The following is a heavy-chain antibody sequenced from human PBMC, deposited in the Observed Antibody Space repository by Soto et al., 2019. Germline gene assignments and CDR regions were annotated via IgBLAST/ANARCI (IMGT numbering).Heavy chain of an antibody. Sequence: AGGSLSLSCAVAGFSFSSYCMHWVRQAPGKGLEWVAVIWYDGSNKYYADSVKGRFTISRDNSKNTLYLQMNSLRAEDTAVYYYAREVVQGEKEQSIDYWGQGTLVTVSS. V-gene: IGHV3-33*01. CDR1: GFSFSSYC. CDR3: AREVVQGEKEQSIDY. CDR2: IWYDGSNK. J-gene: IGHJ4*02. D-gene: IGHD3-10*01.